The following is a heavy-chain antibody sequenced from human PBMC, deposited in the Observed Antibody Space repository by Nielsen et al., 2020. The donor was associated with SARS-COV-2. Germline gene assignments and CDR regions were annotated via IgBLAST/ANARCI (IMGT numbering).Heavy chain of an antibody. CDR3: AKDRGRDGYNGCFDY. D-gene: IGHD5-24*01. CDR1: GFTFSSYA. J-gene: IGHJ4*02. CDR2: ISGSGGST. Sequence: GESLKISCAASGFTFSSYAMSWVRQAPGKGLEWVSAISGSGGSTYYADSVKGRFTISRDNSKNTLYLQMNSLRAEDTAVYYCAKDRGRDGYNGCFDYWGQGTLVTVSS. V-gene: IGHV3-23*01.